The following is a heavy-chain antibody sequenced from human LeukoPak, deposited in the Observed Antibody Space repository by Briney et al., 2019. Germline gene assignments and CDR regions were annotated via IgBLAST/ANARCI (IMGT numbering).Heavy chain of an antibody. D-gene: IGHD3-22*01. V-gene: IGHV4-59*01. CDR3: ARDTGYYDSSGYDAFDI. CDR2: IYYSGST. J-gene: IGHJ3*02. CDR1: GGSISSDY. Sequence: SETLSLTCTVSGGSISSDYWSWIRQPPGKGLEWIGYIYYSGSTNYNPSLKSRVTISVDTSKNQFSLKLSSVTAADTAVYYCARDTGYYDSSGYDAFDIWGQGTMVTVSS.